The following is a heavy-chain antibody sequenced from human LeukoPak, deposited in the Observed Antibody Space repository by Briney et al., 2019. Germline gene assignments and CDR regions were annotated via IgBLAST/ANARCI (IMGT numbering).Heavy chain of an antibody. Sequence: ASVKVSCKASGYTFTGYPMHWVRQAPGQGLEWMGWINPNSGGTNYAQKFQGRVTMTRDTSISTVYMELSSLRSDDTAVYYCARDNDVGGGAFCGMDVWGQGTTVTVSS. D-gene: IGHD3-3*01. CDR1: GYTFTGYP. CDR2: INPNSGGT. J-gene: IGHJ6*02. CDR3: ARDNDVGGGAFCGMDV. V-gene: IGHV1-2*02.